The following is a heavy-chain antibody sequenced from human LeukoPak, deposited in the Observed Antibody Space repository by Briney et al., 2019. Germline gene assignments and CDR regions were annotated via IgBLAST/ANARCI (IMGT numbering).Heavy chain of an antibody. V-gene: IGHV1-3*01. Sequence: GASVKVSCKASGYTFTNYVIHWVRQAPGQRPEWMGWINADNGDTKYSHQFQGRVTITRDTSASTAYMEMSSLTSEDTALYYCARDDCGDTCYPGGYWGQGTLVTASS. CDR1: GYTFTNYV. D-gene: IGHD2-21*01. CDR3: ARDDCGDTCYPGGY. J-gene: IGHJ4*02. CDR2: INADNGDT.